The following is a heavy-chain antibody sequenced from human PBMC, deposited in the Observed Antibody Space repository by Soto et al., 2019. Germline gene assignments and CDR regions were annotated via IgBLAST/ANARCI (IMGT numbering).Heavy chain of an antibody. CDR1: GYNFRNYG. Sequence: SVKGSCTASGYNFRNYGITWLRQAPGQWLEWMGWIGDYNVNRKYLQKLQGRVTMTKDTSTNTAYMELTSLKSDDTAVYYCARVIGVASMDHWGQGNQVTVSS. CDR3: ARVIGVASMDH. J-gene: IGHJ4*02. CDR2: IGDYNVNR. V-gene: IGHV1-18*01. D-gene: IGHD5-12*01.